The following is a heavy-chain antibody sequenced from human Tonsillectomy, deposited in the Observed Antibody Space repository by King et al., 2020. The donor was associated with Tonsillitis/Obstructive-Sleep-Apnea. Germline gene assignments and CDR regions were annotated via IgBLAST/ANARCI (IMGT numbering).Heavy chain of an antibody. CDR3: ARAGCGGDCPSLDY. CDR2: NYYSGST. Sequence: VQLQESGPGLVKPSETLSLTCSGSGGSIRGYYWSWMRQPPGKGLEGIGFNYYSGSTNCGPPLKSRVTISVDTSKNQFSLTLTSVTVADTAVYYCARAGCGGDCPSLDYWGQGTLVTVSS. D-gene: IGHD2-21*02. J-gene: IGHJ4*02. V-gene: IGHV4-59*01. CDR1: GGSIRGYY.